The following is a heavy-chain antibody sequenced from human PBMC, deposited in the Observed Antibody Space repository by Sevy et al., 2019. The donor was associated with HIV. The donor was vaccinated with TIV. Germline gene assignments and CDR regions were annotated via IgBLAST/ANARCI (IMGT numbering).Heavy chain of an antibody. D-gene: IGHD3-22*01. CDR2: IKSKIDGETT. Sequence: SLRLSCAVSGFTFNNAWMNWVRQAPGTGLQWVGLIKSKIDGETTDYAAPVKGRFTISRDDSKNTLFLQMNSLKIEDTAVYYCATAPGYYDSAPFDYWGPGTLVTVSS. CDR1: GFTFNNAW. J-gene: IGHJ4*02. V-gene: IGHV3-15*01. CDR3: ATAPGYYDSAPFDY.